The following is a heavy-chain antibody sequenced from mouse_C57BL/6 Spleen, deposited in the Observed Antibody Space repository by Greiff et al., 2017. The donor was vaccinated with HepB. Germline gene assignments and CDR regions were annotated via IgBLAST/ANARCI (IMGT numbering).Heavy chain of an antibody. Sequence: EVKLVESGGDLVKPGGSLKLSCAASGFTFSSYGMSWVRQTPDKRLEWVATISSGGSYTYYPDSVKGRFTISRDNAKNTLYLQMSSLKSEGTAMYYWEVEGFAYWGQGTLVTVSA. V-gene: IGHV5-6*01. CDR3: EVEGFAY. CDR2: ISSGGSYT. CDR1: GFTFSSYG. D-gene: IGHD1-1*01. J-gene: IGHJ3*01.